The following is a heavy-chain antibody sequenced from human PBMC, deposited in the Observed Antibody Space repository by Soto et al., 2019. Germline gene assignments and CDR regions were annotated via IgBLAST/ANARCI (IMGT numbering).Heavy chain of an antibody. D-gene: IGHD6-13*01. Sequence: GGSLRLSCAASGFTFSNAWMSWVRQAPGKGLEWVGRIKSKTDGGTTDYAAPVKGRFTISRDDSKNTLYLQMNSLKTEDTAVYYCTTVHPVLYSSSWPRDLWFDPWGQGTLVTVSS. CDR1: GFTFSNAW. CDR3: TTVHPVLYSSSWPRDLWFDP. V-gene: IGHV3-15*01. J-gene: IGHJ5*02. CDR2: IKSKTDGGTT.